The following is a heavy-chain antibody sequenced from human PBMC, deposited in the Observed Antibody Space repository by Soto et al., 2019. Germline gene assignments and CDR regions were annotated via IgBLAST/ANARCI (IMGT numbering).Heavy chain of an antibody. J-gene: IGHJ6*02. Sequence: EVQLLESGGGLVQPGGSLRLSCAASGFTFSSYAMSWVRQAPGKGLEWVSAISGSGGSTYYADSVKGRFTISRDNSKNTLYLQMNSLRAEDTAVYYCAKGGDLTSIYYYYGMDVWGQGTTVTVSS. V-gene: IGHV3-23*01. CDR3: AKGGDLTSIYYYYGMDV. CDR1: GFTFSSYA. CDR2: ISGSGGST. D-gene: IGHD4-17*01.